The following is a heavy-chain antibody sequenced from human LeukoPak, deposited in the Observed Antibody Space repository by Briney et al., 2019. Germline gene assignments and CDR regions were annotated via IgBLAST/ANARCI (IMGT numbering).Heavy chain of an antibody. D-gene: IGHD6-19*01. CDR2: IKEDGSEK. CDR3: ARDPYSGGYGAYYYYYMDV. J-gene: IGHJ6*03. V-gene: IGHV3-7*01. CDR1: GFTFSRYW. Sequence: GGSLRLSCAASGFTFSRYWMSWVRQAPGKGLEWVANIKEDGSEKYYVDSVRGRFTISRDNAKNSLYLQINSLRAEDTAVYYCARDPYSGGYGAYYYYYMDVWGKGTTVTVSS.